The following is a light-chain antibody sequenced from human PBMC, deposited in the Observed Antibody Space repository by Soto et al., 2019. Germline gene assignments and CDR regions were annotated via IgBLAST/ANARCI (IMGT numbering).Light chain of an antibody. Sequence: QSVLTQPASVSGSPGQSITISCTGTSSDVGGYNYVSWYQQHPGTAPKLMIYEVSHRPSGVSNRFSGSKSCNTASLTISGLQAEDEADYYCSSYTSSSTLVFGGGTKLTVL. V-gene: IGLV2-14*01. CDR2: EVS. CDR3: SSYTSSSTLV. J-gene: IGLJ2*01. CDR1: SSDVGGYNY.